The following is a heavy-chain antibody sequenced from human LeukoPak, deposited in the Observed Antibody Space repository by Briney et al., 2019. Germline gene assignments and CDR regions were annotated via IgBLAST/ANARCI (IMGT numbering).Heavy chain of an antibody. Sequence: GGSLRLSCAASGFTVSSNYMSWVRQAPGKGLEWVSVIYSGDSTFYADSVKGRFTISRDNSKNTLYLQMNSLRAEDTAVYYCAIALGDAFDIWGQGTMVTVSS. CDR1: GFTVSSNY. J-gene: IGHJ3*02. D-gene: IGHD3-16*01. CDR2: IYSGDST. CDR3: AIALGDAFDI. V-gene: IGHV3-53*01.